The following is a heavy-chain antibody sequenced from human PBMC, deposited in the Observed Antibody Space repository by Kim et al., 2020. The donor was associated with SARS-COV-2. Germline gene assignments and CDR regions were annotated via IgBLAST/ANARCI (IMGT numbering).Heavy chain of an antibody. CDR2: IRGKAYVGIA. V-gene: IGHV3-49*04. J-gene: IGHJ4*02. D-gene: IGHD3-3*01. CDR1: GFNFGEYA. CDR3: TRSTHLRIFGEAFGFDY. Sequence: GGSLRLSCATSGFNFGEYAINWVRQAPGKGLEWVGFIRGKAYVGIADYAASVKGRFFISRYDSKGTAYLTLTSLKSEDTGVYFCTRSTHLRIFGEAFGFDYWGQGTLVTVSP.